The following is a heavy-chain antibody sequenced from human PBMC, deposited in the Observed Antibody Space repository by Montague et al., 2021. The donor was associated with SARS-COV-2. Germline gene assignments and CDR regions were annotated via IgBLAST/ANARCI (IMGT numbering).Heavy chain of an antibody. Sequence: SETLSLTCIVSGASIDRDTYYWGWIRQSPGKGLEWIGSLSSSGSTYYNPSLRSRVTISMDTSKNHFSLKVNSVTATDTAVYFCVRPGGVSGWFYFDDWGQGTLVSVSS. CDR2: LSSSGST. D-gene: IGHD6-19*01. V-gene: IGHV4-39*02. J-gene: IGHJ4*02. CDR1: GASIDRDTYY. CDR3: VRPGGVSGWFYFDD.